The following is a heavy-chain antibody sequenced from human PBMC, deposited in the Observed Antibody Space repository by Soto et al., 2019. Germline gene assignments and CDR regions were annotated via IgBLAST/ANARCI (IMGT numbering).Heavy chain of an antibody. V-gene: IGHV3-53*04. CDR1: VFTVISSH. CDR3: ARGGPSNLYGSGIYYNVDYYYYCGMDV. J-gene: IGHJ6*02. Sequence: EGSLSLSCASSVFTVISSHMRWGRKGPGPGLGWVSVGYSAGSTYYADTAKRRFTISRHKSKNKQHLSLKRRRAEDTAVYYCARGGPSNLYGSGIYYNVDYYYYCGMDVWGQGTTVTVSS. CDR2: GYSAGST. D-gene: IGHD3-10*01.